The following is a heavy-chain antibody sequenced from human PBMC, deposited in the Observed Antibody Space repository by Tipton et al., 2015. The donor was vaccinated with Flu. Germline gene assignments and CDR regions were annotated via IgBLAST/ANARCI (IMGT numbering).Heavy chain of an antibody. J-gene: IGHJ6*02. CDR3: ARDEGVVNYYFGMDV. Sequence: SLRLSCAASGFTFSSYWMHWVRQAPGKGLVWVSRIDNDGITTDYADSVKGRFTVSRDNAKNTLYLQMNSVRAEDTAVYYCARDEGVVNYYFGMDVWGQGTTVSVSS. V-gene: IGHV3-74*01. CDR2: IDNDGITT. CDR1: GFTFSSYW.